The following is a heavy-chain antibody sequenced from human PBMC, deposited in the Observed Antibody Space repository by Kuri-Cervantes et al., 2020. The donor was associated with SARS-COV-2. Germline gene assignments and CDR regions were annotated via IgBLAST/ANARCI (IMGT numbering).Heavy chain of an antibody. D-gene: IGHD2-2*01. CDR2: INHSGST. V-gene: IGHV4-34*01. CDR3: ARGDIVVVPAAISYYYYGMDV. Sequence: GSLRLSCAVYGGSFSGYDWSWIRQPPGKGLEWIGEINHSGSTNYNPSLKSGVTISLDTSKNQFSLKLSSVTAADTAVYYCARGDIVVVPAAISYYYYGMDVWGQGTTVTVSS. J-gene: IGHJ6*02. CDR1: GGSFSGYD.